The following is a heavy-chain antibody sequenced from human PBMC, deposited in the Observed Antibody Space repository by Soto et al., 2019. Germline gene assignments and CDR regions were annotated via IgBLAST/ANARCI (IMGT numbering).Heavy chain of an antibody. CDR3: AKAHTDSTRDNYFHY. J-gene: IGHJ4*02. D-gene: IGHD2-2*02. CDR1: GFTFRSYA. V-gene: IGHV3-23*01. Sequence: EVHLLESGGGLVQPGGSLSLSCAASGFTFRSYAMIWVPEAPGQGLEWVSSISGSAATTYYADPVKGRFTISRDNSKNTLHLHMNSLRAEDTALFFSAKAHTDSTRDNYFHYWGQGTLVTVSS. CDR2: ISGSAATT.